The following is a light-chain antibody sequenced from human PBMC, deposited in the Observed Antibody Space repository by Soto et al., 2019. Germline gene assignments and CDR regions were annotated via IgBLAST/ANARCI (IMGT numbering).Light chain of an antibody. CDR2: SNN. Sequence: QAVLTQPPSASGTPGQRVTISCTGTSSNIGSNPVNWYQQLPGTAPKALIYSNNQRPSGVPDRFSGSKSGTSASLAISGLQSEDEADYHCAAWDDSLNGWVFGGGTKLTVL. CDR1: SSNIGSNP. CDR3: AAWDDSLNGWV. V-gene: IGLV1-44*01. J-gene: IGLJ3*02.